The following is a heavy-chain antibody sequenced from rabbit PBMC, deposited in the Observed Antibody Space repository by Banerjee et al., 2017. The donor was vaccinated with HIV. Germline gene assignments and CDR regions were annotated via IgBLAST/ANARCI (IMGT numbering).Heavy chain of an antibody. CDR1: GLDFSSSYW. V-gene: IGHV1S45*01. CDR2: IDPVFGSA. J-gene: IGHJ4*01. CDR3: AILVAGGDFYL. D-gene: IGHD4-1*01. Sequence: QEQLEESGGDLVQPEGSLTLTCKASGLDFSSSYWICWVRQAPGKGLEWIGYIDPVFGSAYYASWVNGRFTLSSHNAQNTVYLQLNSLTAADTATYFCAILVAGGDFYLWGQGTLVTVS.